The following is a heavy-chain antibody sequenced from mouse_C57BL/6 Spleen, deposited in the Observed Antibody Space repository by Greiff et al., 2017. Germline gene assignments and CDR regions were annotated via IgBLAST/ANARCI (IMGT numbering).Heavy chain of an antibody. Sequence: QVQLQQPGAELVMPGASVKLSCKASGYTFTSYWMHWVKQRPGQGLEWIGEIDPSDSYTNYHQKFKGKSTLTVDKSSSTAYMQLSSLTSEDSAVYYCARSTVVGGFYAMDYWGQGTSVTVSS. CDR2: IDPSDSYT. CDR1: GYTFTSYW. CDR3: ARSTVVGGFYAMDY. J-gene: IGHJ4*01. D-gene: IGHD1-1*01. V-gene: IGHV1-69*01.